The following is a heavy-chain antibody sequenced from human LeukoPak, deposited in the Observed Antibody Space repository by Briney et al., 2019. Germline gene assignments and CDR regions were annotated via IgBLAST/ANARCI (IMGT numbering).Heavy chain of an antibody. Sequence: GGPLRLSCAASGFTYSSYWMHGLPQAPGKGLVWVSRIKSDGTITSYADSVKGRFTISRDNAKNTLYLQMNSLRAEDTAVYYCARGNSGNSFYWGQGTLVTVSS. V-gene: IGHV3-74*01. CDR3: ARGNSGNSFY. CDR2: IKSDGTIT. D-gene: IGHD4-23*01. CDR1: GFTYSSYW. J-gene: IGHJ4*02.